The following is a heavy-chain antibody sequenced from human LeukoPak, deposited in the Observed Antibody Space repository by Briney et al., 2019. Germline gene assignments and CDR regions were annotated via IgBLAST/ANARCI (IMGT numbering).Heavy chain of an antibody. Sequence: GGSLRLSCAATGFTFSSYSMNWVRQAPGKGLEWVSYISSSSSTIYYADSVKGRFTISRDNAKNSLYLQMNSLRDEDTAVYYCAKGKYCSGGSCTFDYWGQGTLVTVSS. D-gene: IGHD2-15*01. CDR3: AKGKYCSGGSCTFDY. V-gene: IGHV3-48*02. CDR1: GFTFSSYS. CDR2: ISSSSSTI. J-gene: IGHJ4*02.